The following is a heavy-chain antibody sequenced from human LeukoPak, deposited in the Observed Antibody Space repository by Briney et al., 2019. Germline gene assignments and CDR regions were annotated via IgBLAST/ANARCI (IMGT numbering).Heavy chain of an antibody. V-gene: IGHV5-51*01. J-gene: IGHJ4*02. CDR3: ARLVDSSSPLNY. D-gene: IGHD6-13*01. Sequence: GESLKISCKASGYTFNRYWIGWVRQMPGKGLEWMGIIYPGDSDTRYSPSFQGQVTISADKSISTAYLQWSSLKASDTAMYYCARLVDSSSPLNYWGQGTLVTVSS. CDR2: IYPGDSDT. CDR1: GYTFNRYW.